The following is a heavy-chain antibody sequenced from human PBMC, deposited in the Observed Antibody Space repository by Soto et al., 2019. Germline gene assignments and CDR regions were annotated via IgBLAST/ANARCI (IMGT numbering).Heavy chain of an antibody. Sequence: QVQLVESGGGVVQPGKSLRLSCAGSGFTFSSYGMDWVRQAPGKGLEWVAVISYDGSNKYYADSVTGRCTISRDNSKNTLYLQMSSLRADDTAVYYCAKDRMGAGVRGYFDYWGQGTLVTVSS. CDR1: GFTFSSYG. V-gene: IGHV3-30*18. D-gene: IGHD3-10*01. CDR2: ISYDGSNK. J-gene: IGHJ4*02. CDR3: AKDRMGAGVRGYFDY.